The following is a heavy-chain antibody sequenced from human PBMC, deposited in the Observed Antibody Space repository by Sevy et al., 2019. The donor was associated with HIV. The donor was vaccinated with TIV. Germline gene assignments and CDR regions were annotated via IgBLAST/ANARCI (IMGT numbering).Heavy chain of an antibody. Sequence: GGSLRLSCAASGFIFSSYAMHWVRQAPGKGLEWVAMIWYDGSSKDYAESVKGRFAISRDNSQNTAFLQMNSLRAEDTGVYYCATNMVHAGAYDSYFNFWGQGSLVTVSS. V-gene: IGHV3-33*01. CDR1: GFIFSSYA. CDR2: IWYDGSSK. J-gene: IGHJ4*02. CDR3: ATNMVHAGAYDSYFNF. D-gene: IGHD3-10*01.